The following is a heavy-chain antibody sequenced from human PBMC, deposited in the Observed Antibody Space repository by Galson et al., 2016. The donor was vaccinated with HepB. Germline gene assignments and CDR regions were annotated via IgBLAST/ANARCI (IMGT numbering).Heavy chain of an antibody. CDR3: ARNYDFWSGYYVLDY. CDR2: IHYTGGT. CDR1: GGSISIGIYY. Sequence: TLSLTCSVSGGSISIGIYYWTWIRQHPGKGLEWIGYIHYTGGTYYNPSLKSRVTISVDTSKNQFSLKLSSVTAADTAVYCCARNYDFWSGYYVLDYWGQGTLVTVSS. J-gene: IGHJ4*02. V-gene: IGHV4-31*03. D-gene: IGHD3-3*01.